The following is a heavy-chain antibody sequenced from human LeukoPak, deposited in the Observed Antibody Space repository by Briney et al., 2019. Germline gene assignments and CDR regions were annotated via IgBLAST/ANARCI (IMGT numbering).Heavy chain of an antibody. J-gene: IGHJ4*02. V-gene: IGHV5-51*01. CDR2: IHPGDSDT. CDR1: GSRFTSYW. Sequence: NPGESLQISCQGSGSRFTSYWIGCVRQVPGKGLEWMGIIHPGDSDTRYSPSFQGQVTISADKSISTAYLQWSSLKASDTAMYYCARQVENSSPDYWGQGTLVTVSS. CDR3: ARQVENSSPDY. D-gene: IGHD6-13*01.